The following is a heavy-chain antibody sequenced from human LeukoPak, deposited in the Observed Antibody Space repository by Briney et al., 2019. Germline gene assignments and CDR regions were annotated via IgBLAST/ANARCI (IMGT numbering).Heavy chain of an antibody. V-gene: IGHV3-69-1*01. J-gene: IGHJ4*02. CDR1: GLTFSGYW. D-gene: IGHD2-2*01. Sequence: PGGSLRLSCAASGLTFSGYWMHWVRQAPGKGLEWASSVTSNDYIFYADSMKGRFTISRDNAKNSLFLQMNSLRADDTAVYYCARHPYCSSTTCYGIDYWGQGTLVAVSS. CDR2: VTSNDYI. CDR3: ARHPYCSSTTCYGIDY.